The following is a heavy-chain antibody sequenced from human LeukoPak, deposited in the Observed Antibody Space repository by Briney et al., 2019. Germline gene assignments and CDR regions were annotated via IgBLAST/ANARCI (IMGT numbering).Heavy chain of an antibody. V-gene: IGHV3-21*01. J-gene: IGHJ3*02. CDR3: ARDPDYGDHGDAFDI. CDR1: GFTFSSYS. D-gene: IGHD4-17*01. CDR2: ISSSSSYI. Sequence: GGSLRLSCAASGFTFSSYSMNWVRQAPGKGLEWVSSISSSSSYIYYADSVKGRFTISRDNAKNSLYLQMNSLRAEDTAVYYCARDPDYGDHGDAFDIWGQGTMVTVSS.